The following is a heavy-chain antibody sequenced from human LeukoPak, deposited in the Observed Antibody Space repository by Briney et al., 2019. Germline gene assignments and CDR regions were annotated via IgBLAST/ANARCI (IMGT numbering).Heavy chain of an antibody. Sequence: ASVKVSCKASGYTFSNYYMHWVRRAPGQGLEWMGWINTNTGNPTYAQGFTGRFVFSLDTSVSTAYLQISSLKAEDTAVYYCARWMDPPYFDYWGQGTLVTVSS. CDR1: GYTFSNYY. J-gene: IGHJ4*02. CDR2: INTNTGNP. D-gene: IGHD5-12*01. CDR3: ARWMDPPYFDY. V-gene: IGHV7-4-1*02.